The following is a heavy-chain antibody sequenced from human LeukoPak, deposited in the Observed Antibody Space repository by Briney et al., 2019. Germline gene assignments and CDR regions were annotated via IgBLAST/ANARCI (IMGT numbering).Heavy chain of an antibody. D-gene: IGHD3-22*01. Sequence: SETLSLTCTVSGGSISSGSYYWGWIRQPPGKGLEWIGSIYYSGSTYYNPSLKSRVTISVDTSKNQFSLKLSSVTAAVTAVYYCARAGSGYYWDFDYWGQGTLVTVSS. J-gene: IGHJ4*02. CDR3: ARAGSGYYWDFDY. CDR2: IYYSGST. CDR1: GGSISSGSYY. V-gene: IGHV4-39*07.